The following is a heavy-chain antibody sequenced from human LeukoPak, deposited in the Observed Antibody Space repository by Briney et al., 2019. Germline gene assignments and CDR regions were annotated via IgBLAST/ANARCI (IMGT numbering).Heavy chain of an antibody. CDR1: GDSVSSNSVT. CDR2: TYYRSTWYN. CDR3: ARRLTRYDCFDP. D-gene: IGHD1-1*01. J-gene: IGHJ5*02. V-gene: IGHV6-1*01. Sequence: SQTLSLTCAISGDSVSSNSVTWNWLRQSPSRGLEWLGRTYYRSTWYNDYAVSVRGRITVNPDTSKNQFSLHLNSVTPEDTAVYYCARRLTRYDCFDPWGQGILVTVSS.